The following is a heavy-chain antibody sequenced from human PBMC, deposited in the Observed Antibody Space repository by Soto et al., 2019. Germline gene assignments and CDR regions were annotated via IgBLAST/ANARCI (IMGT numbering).Heavy chain of an antibody. D-gene: IGHD2-15*01. CDR1: GGTFSSYA. Sequence: QVQLVQSGAEVKKPGSSVKVSCKASGGTFSSYAISWVRQAPGQGLEWMGGIIPIFGTANYAQKFQGRVTITADESTSTAYMELSSLRSEDTAVYYCARPGRYFSGGSCPNGMDVWGQGTTVTVSS. V-gene: IGHV1-69*01. J-gene: IGHJ6*02. CDR3: ARPGRYFSGGSCPNGMDV. CDR2: IIPIFGTA.